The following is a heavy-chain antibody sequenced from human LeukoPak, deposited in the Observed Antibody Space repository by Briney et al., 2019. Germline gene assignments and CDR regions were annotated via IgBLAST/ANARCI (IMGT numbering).Heavy chain of an antibody. Sequence: ASVKVSCKASGGTFSSYAISWVRQAPGQGLEWMGWISAYNGNTNYAQKLQGRVTMTTDTSTSTAYMELRSLRSDDTAVYYCARDYKDYGSGSYEYYYYGMDVWGQGTTVTVSS. V-gene: IGHV1-18*01. CDR3: ARDYKDYGSGSYEYYYYGMDV. CDR2: ISAYNGNT. CDR1: GGTFSSYA. J-gene: IGHJ6*02. D-gene: IGHD3-10*01.